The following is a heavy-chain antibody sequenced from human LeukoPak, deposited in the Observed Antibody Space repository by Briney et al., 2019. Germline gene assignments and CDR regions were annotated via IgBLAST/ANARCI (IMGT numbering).Heavy chain of an antibody. Sequence: GRCLTLSCAASGFTFSSYSINWVRQAPGKGLGWVSSISSSSSYIYYADSVKGRFTISRDNAKNSLYLQMNSLRAEDTAVYYCATLSPDCSSTSCRDYWGQGTLVTVSS. CDR2: ISSSSSYI. J-gene: IGHJ4*02. CDR3: ATLSPDCSSTSCRDY. D-gene: IGHD2-2*01. V-gene: IGHV3-21*01. CDR1: GFTFSSYS.